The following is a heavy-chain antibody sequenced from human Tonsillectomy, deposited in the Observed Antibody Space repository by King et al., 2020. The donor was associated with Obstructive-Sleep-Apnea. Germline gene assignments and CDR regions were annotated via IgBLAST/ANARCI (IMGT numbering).Heavy chain of an antibody. J-gene: IGHJ4*02. Sequence: EVQLVESGGGLVQPGGSLRLSCAASGFTFSNYSMNWVRQAPGKGLEWVSYISTSSSTIYYADSVKGRFTISRDNAKNSLYLQMNSLRAEDTAVYYCARRQLGIDYWGQGTLVTVSS. CDR1: GFTFSNYS. CDR3: ARRQLGIDY. D-gene: IGHD6-6*01. V-gene: IGHV3-48*04. CDR2: ISTSSSTI.